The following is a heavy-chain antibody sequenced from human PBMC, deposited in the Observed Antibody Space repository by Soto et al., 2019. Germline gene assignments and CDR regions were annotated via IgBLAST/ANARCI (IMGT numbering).Heavy chain of an antibody. CDR1: GFTFTSSA. J-gene: IGHJ4*02. CDR3: AADPGATTTPFDY. CDR2: IVVGSGNT. V-gene: IGHV1-58*01. Sequence: VKVSCKASGFTFTSSAVQWVRQARGQRLEWIGWIVVGSGNTNYAQKFQERVTITRDMSTSTAYMELSSLRSEDTAVYYCAADPGATTTPFDYWGQGTLVTVSS. D-gene: IGHD1-26*01.